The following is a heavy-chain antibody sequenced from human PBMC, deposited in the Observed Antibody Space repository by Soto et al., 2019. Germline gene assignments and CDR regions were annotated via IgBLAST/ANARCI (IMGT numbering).Heavy chain of an antibody. Sequence: ASVKVSCKASGYTFTSYDINWVRQATGQGLEWMGWMNPNSGNTGYAQKFQGRVTMTRNTSISTAYMELSSLRSEDTAVYYCARAVMVRGVIPGYWGQGTLVTVSS. J-gene: IGHJ4*02. CDR1: GYTFTSYD. D-gene: IGHD3-10*01. CDR3: ARAVMVRGVIPGY. CDR2: MNPNSGNT. V-gene: IGHV1-8*01.